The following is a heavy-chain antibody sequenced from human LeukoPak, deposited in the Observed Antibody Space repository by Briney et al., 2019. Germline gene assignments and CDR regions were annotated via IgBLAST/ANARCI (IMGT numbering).Heavy chain of an antibody. CDR3: ARDGTGYCSGGSCYSGASFDY. Sequence: ASVKVSCKASGYTFTGYYMHWVRQAPGQGLEWMGRINPNSGGTNYVQKFQGRVTMTRDTSISTAYMELSRLRSDDTAVYYCARDGTGYCSGGSCYSGASFDYWGQGTLVTVSS. D-gene: IGHD2-15*01. CDR2: INPNSGGT. CDR1: GYTFTGYY. V-gene: IGHV1-2*06. J-gene: IGHJ4*02.